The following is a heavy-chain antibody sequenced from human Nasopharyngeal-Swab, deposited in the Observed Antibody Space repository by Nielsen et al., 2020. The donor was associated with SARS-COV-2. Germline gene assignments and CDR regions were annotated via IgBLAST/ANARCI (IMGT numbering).Heavy chain of an antibody. CDR1: GYTFTGNF. CDR2: INPNSGGK. Sequence: ASVKVSCKASGYTFTGNFMHWVRQAPGQGLEWMGRINPNSGGKKFAQKFQGRVTLTRDTSISTAYMELSRLRSDDTAVYYCARDLSNTGDALDIWGQGTLVTVSS. J-gene: IGHJ3*02. D-gene: IGHD1/OR15-1a*01. CDR3: ARDLSNTGDALDI. V-gene: IGHV1-2*06.